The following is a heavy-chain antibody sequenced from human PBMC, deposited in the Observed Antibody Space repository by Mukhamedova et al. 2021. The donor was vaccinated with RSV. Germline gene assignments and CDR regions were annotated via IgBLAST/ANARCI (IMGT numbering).Heavy chain of an antibody. CDR2: FIPIFGTT. J-gene: IGHJ4*02. Sequence: EYMGKFIPIFGTTNYAQRFQGRVTITADESRSTAYMALSSLTYEDTAVYYCARANVRGAPDYWGQGTLVTVSS. V-gene: IGHV1-69*15. D-gene: IGHD1-26*01. CDR3: ARANVRGAPDY.